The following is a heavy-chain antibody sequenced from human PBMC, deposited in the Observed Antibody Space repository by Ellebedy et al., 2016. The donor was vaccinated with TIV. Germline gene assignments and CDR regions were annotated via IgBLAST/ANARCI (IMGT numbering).Heavy chain of an antibody. CDR1: GFTFSSYG. V-gene: IGHV3-30*03. Sequence: PGGSLRLSCATSGFTFSSYGMHRVRQAPGKGLEWVAVISYDGTYKYYADSVKGRFTISRDSSKNTLYLQMNSLRAIDTAVYYCARGVGNPGGWFDPWGQGTLVTVSS. CDR3: ARGVGNPGGWFDP. D-gene: IGHD1-14*01. CDR2: ISYDGTYK. J-gene: IGHJ5*02.